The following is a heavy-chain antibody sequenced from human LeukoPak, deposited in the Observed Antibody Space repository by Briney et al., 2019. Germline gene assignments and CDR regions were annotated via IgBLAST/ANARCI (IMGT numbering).Heavy chain of an antibody. Sequence: ASVKVACKVSGYTLTELSMHWVRQAPGKGLEWMGGFDPEDGETIYAQKFQGRVTMTEDTSTDTAYMELSSLRSEDTAVYYCATPRGYSSSSFGYYFDYWGQGTLVTVSS. J-gene: IGHJ4*02. D-gene: IGHD6-6*01. CDR3: ATPRGYSSSSFGYYFDY. CDR2: FDPEDGET. V-gene: IGHV1-24*01. CDR1: GYTLTELS.